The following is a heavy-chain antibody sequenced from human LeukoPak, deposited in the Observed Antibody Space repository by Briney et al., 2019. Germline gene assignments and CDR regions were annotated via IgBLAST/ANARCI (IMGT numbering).Heavy chain of an antibody. Sequence: PSETLSLTCTVSGASISSGDYYWSWIRQPPGKGLECIGHIYYSGSTYYNPSLKSRVTISVDTSKNQFSLKLSSVTAADTAVYYCARGRGVPYYYDSSGYYPADYWGQGTLVTVSS. CDR3: ARGRGVPYYYDSSGYYPADY. CDR1: GASISSGDYY. D-gene: IGHD3-22*01. J-gene: IGHJ4*02. V-gene: IGHV4-30-4*01. CDR2: IYYSGST.